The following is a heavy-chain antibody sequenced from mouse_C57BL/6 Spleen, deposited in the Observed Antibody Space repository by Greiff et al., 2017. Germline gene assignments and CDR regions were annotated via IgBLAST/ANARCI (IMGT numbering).Heavy chain of an antibody. V-gene: IGHV5-9-1*02. Sequence: EVQRVESGEGLVKPGGSLKLSCAASGFTFSSYAMSWVRQTPEKRLEWVAYISSGGDYIYYADTVKGRFTISRDYARNTLYLQMSSLKSEDTAMYYCTREKVVAPLDVWGTGTTVTVSS. CDR1: GFTFSSYA. CDR3: TREKVVAPLDV. D-gene: IGHD1-1*01. J-gene: IGHJ1*03. CDR2: ISSGGDYI.